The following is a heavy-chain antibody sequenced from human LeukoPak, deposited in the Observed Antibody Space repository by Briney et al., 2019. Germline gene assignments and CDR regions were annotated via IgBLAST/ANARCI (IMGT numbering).Heavy chain of an antibody. J-gene: IGHJ4*02. CDR3: ARRARVGASGDY. CDR1: GFTFSSYW. CDR2: TKQDGSEK. V-gene: IGHV3-7*01. D-gene: IGHD1-26*01. Sequence: PGGSLRLSCAASGFTFSSYWMSWVRQAPGKGLEWVANTKQDGSEKYYADSVKGRFTISRDNSKNTLYLQMNSLRAEDTAVYYCARRARVGASGDYWGQGTLVTVSS.